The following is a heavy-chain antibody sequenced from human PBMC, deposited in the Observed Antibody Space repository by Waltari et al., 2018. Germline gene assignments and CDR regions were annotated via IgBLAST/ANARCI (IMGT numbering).Heavy chain of an antibody. V-gene: IGHV4-59*11. CDR2: IYYSGST. J-gene: IGHJ4*02. CDR1: GGSISSHY. CDR3: AREDSSGYYYQTKGGFDY. D-gene: IGHD3-22*01. Sequence: QVQLQESGPGLVKPSETLSLTCTVSGGSISSHYWSWIRQPPGKGLEWIGYIYYSGSTNYNPYLKSRVTISVDTSKNQFSLKLSSVTAADTAVYYCAREDSSGYYYQTKGGFDYWGQGTLVTVSS.